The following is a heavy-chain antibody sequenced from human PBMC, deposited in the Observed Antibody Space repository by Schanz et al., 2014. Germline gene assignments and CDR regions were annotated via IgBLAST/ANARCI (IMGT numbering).Heavy chain of an antibody. CDR3: ARNRGSGGQNWYFDL. V-gene: IGHV3-11*03. D-gene: IGHD1-26*01. CDR2: INTGSNYI. CDR1: GFSFSDYY. J-gene: IGHJ2*01. Sequence: QVHLLESGGGLVEPGGSLRLSCAASGFSFSDYYMSWIRQAPGKGLEWISFINTGSNYINYADSVKGRFTISRDNTKNSLFLQLNSLRADDTAVYHCARNRGSGGQNWYFDLWGRGTLVTVSS.